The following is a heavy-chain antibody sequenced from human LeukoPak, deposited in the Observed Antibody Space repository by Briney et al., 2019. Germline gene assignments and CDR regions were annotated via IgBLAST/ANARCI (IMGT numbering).Heavy chain of an antibody. CDR3: AREFWRALY. V-gene: IGHV3-21*04. Sequence: PGGSLRLSCVASGITLNVYSMNWVRQAPGKGLEWVSSISSSSYHIYYADSVKGRFTISRDNAKNSLYLQMNSLRAEDTAVYYCAREFWRALYWGQGTLVTVSS. J-gene: IGHJ4*02. D-gene: IGHD3-3*01. CDR1: GITLNVYS. CDR2: ISSSSYHI.